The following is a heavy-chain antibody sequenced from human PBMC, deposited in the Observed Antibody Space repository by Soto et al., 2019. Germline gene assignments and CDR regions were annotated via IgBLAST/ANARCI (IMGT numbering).Heavy chain of an antibody. J-gene: IGHJ3*02. V-gene: IGHV4-30-4*01. CDR3: ARVKQWLLWAFDI. Sequence: QVQLQESGPGLVKPSQTLSLTCTVSGGSISSGDYYRSWIRQPPGKGLEWIGYIYYSGSTYYNPSLKSRVTISVDTSKTQFSLKLSSVTAADTAVYYCARVKQWLLWAFDIWGQGTMVTVSS. CDR2: IYYSGST. D-gene: IGHD6-19*01. CDR1: GGSISSGDYY.